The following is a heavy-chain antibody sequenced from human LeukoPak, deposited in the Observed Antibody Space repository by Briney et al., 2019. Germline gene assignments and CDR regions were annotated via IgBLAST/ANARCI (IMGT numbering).Heavy chain of an antibody. D-gene: IGHD3-3*01. CDR1: GFTFSTYS. CDR3: VRDQYDFRSVDAFDI. Sequence: PGGSLRLSCAASGFTFSTYSMNWARQAPGKGLGWVSYISGSSNIIYYADSVKGRFTISRDNAKNSLYLQMNRLRAEDTAVYYCVRDQYDFRSVDAFDIWGQGTMVTVSS. J-gene: IGHJ3*02. CDR2: ISGSSNII. V-gene: IGHV3-48*01.